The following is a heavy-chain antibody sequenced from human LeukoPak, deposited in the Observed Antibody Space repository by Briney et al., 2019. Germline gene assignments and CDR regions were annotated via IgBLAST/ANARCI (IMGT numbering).Heavy chain of an antibody. CDR3: ARDRTYCSSTNCDSGYFQY. Sequence: GASVKVSCKASGYTFTTYGINWVRQAPGQGLEWMGWISAYNGNTNDAQKLQGRVTMTTDTSTSTAYMELRSLRSDDTAVYYCARDRTYCSSTNCDSGYFQYWGQGNLVTVSS. CDR2: ISAYNGNT. V-gene: IGHV1-18*01. J-gene: IGHJ1*01. D-gene: IGHD2-2*01. CDR1: GYTFTTYG.